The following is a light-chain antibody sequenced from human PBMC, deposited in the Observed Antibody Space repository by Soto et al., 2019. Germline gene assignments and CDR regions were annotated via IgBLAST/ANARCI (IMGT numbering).Light chain of an antibody. CDR1: QSVRSSY. Sequence: EIVLTQSPGTLSLSPGERATLSCRASQSVRSSYLAWYQQKPGQAPRLLIYGASSRATGIPDRFSGSGSGTDFTLTISRLEPEDLAVYYCQQYGSSRTFGHGTKVEIK. CDR3: QQYGSSRT. V-gene: IGKV3-20*01. CDR2: GAS. J-gene: IGKJ1*01.